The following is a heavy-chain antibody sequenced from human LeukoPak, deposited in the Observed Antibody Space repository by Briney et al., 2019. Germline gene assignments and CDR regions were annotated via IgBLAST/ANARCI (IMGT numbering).Heavy chain of an antibody. CDR3: AIGYCSGGSCYYFDY. CDR1: GFTFSSYG. D-gene: IGHD2-15*01. Sequence: GGSLRLSCAASGFTFSSYGMHWVRQAPGKGLEWVAVISYDGSNKYYADSVKGRFTISRDNSKNTLYLQMNSLRAEDTAVYYCAIGYCSGGSCYYFDYWGQGTLVTVSS. J-gene: IGHJ4*02. CDR2: ISYDGSNK. V-gene: IGHV3-30*03.